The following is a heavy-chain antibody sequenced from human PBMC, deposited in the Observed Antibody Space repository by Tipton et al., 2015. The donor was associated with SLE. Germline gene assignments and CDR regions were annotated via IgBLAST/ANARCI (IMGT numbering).Heavy chain of an antibody. V-gene: IGHV3-49*03. D-gene: IGHD1-1*01. CDR3: TSGVAVPNDY. CDR1: GFTFGDYV. J-gene: IGHJ3*01. Sequence: SLRLSCTASGFTFGDYVMSWFRQAPGKGLVWAGFIRSKAYGGTTEYAASVKGRFTISRDDSKSIAYLQMNSLKTEDTAVYYCTSGVAVPNDYWGQGTRVTVSS. CDR2: IRSKAYGGTT.